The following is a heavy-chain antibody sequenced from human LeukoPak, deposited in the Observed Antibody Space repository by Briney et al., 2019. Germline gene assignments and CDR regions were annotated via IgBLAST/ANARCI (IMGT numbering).Heavy chain of an antibody. CDR1: GGSISSCY. Sequence: SETLSLTCTVSGGSISSCYWSWMRQPPGRGLECIGYIYYSGYTNYNPSLKSRVTVSVDTSKNQFSLKLSSVTAADTAVYYCARTTTVRGTYYMDVWGKGTTVTISS. V-gene: IGHV4-59*01. D-gene: IGHD3-10*01. J-gene: IGHJ6*03. CDR2: IYYSGYT. CDR3: ARTTTVRGTYYMDV.